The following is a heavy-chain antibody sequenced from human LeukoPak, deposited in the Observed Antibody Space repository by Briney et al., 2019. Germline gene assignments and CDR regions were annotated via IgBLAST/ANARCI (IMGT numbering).Heavy chain of an antibody. V-gene: IGHV3-7*01. CDR3: ARAVVVAATLDY. D-gene: IGHD2-15*01. Sequence: GGSLRLSCAASGFTFRSYWMSWVRQAPGKGLEWVANIKQDGSEKCYVDSVKGRFTISRDNAKNSLYLQMNSLRAEDTAVYYCARAVVVAATLDYWGQGTLVTVSS. CDR1: GFTFRSYW. CDR2: IKQDGSEK. J-gene: IGHJ4*02.